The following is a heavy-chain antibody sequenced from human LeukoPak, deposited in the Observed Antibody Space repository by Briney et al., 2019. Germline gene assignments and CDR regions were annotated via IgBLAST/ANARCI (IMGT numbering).Heavy chain of an antibody. D-gene: IGHD5-12*01. J-gene: IGHJ4*02. Sequence: SETLSLTCTVSGGSISSSSNYWGWVRQPPGKGLEWIGSMYYSGSYNPSLESRVTISVDTSKNEFSLKLGSVTAAGTAVYYCARYIVASMREQWGQGTLVTVSS. CDR1: GGSISSSSNY. CDR2: MYYSG. V-gene: IGHV4-39*01. CDR3: ARYIVASMREQ.